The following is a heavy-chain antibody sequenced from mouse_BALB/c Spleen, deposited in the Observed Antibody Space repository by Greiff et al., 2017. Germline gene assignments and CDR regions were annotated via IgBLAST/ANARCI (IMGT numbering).Heavy chain of an antibody. CDR1: GYTFTSYT. D-gene: IGHD3-1*01. Sequence: VQLVESGAELARPGASVKMSCKASGYTFTSYTMHWVKQRPGQGLEWIGYINPSSGYTNYNQKFKDKATLTADKSSSTAYMQLSSLTSEDSAVYYCARSGYGGDYYAMDYWGQGTSVTVSS. J-gene: IGHJ4*01. CDR2: INPSSGYT. V-gene: IGHV1-4*01. CDR3: ARSGYGGDYYAMDY.